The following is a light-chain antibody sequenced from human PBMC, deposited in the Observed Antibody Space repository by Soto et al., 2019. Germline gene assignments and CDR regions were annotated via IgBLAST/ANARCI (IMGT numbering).Light chain of an antibody. V-gene: IGLV2-11*01. CDR1: NSDVGGYNY. CDR3: CSYAGNYLIL. CDR2: DVT. J-gene: IGLJ2*01. Sequence: QSALTQPRSVSGSPGQSVTISCTGTNSDVGGYNYVSWYQRHPGKAPKLMIYDVTQRPSGVPDRFSGSKSDNTASLTISRLQAEDEAEYFCCSYAGNYLILFGGGTKLTVL.